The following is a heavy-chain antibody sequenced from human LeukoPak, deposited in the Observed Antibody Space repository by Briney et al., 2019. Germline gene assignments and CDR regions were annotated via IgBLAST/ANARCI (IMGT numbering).Heavy chain of an antibody. D-gene: IGHD2-2*01. J-gene: IGHJ4*02. CDR2: ISYDGSNK. Sequence: PGGSLRLSCAASGFTFSNYAMHWVRQPPGKGLEWVAVISYDGSNKYYADSVKGRFTISRDNSKNTLYLRMNSLRAEDTAVYYCARDQGGYCSSTSCSPFDHWGQGTLVTVSS. V-gene: IGHV3-30*04. CDR3: ARDQGGYCSSTSCSPFDH. CDR1: GFTFSNYA.